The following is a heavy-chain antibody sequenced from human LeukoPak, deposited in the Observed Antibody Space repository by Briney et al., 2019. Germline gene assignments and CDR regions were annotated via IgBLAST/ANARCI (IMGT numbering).Heavy chain of an antibody. Sequence: GGSLRLPCAASGFTVSGNYMSWVRQAPGRGLEWVSVIYTGGNTYYADSVKGRFTISRDSSKNTLYLQMNSLRGEDTAVYYCARDGRRGPDCNGGGCYFVPGQWGQGTVVTVSS. CDR1: GFTVSGNY. V-gene: IGHV3-66*01. CDR3: ARDGRRGPDCNGGGCYFVPGQ. J-gene: IGHJ4*02. D-gene: IGHD2-15*01. CDR2: IYTGGNT.